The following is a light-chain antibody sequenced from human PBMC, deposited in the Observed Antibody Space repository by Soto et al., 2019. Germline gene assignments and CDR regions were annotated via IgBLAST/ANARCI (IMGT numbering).Light chain of an antibody. J-gene: IGLJ2*01. Sequence: QTVVTQPPSASGTPGQRVTISCSGSNSNIGSNSVNWYQQLPGMAPKLLVYSSNKRPSGVPDRFSGSKSGTSASLAISGLQSDDEADYYCATWDDSPRDVVFGGGTKLTVL. CDR2: SSN. CDR1: NSNIGSNS. V-gene: IGLV1-44*01. CDR3: ATWDDSPRDVV.